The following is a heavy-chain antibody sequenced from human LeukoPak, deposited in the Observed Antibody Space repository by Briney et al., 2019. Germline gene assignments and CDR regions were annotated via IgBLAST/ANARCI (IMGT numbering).Heavy chain of an antibody. CDR3: ATWTGRGYLFDY. J-gene: IGHJ4*02. D-gene: IGHD3/OR15-3a*01. Sequence: SSVKVSCKASGGTFSRYAISWVRQAPGQGLEWMGGIIPIFGTANYAQKFQGRVTITTDESTSTAYMELSSLRSEDTAVYYCATWTGRGYLFDYWGQGTLVTVSS. CDR2: IIPIFGTA. CDR1: GGTFSRYA. V-gene: IGHV1-69*05.